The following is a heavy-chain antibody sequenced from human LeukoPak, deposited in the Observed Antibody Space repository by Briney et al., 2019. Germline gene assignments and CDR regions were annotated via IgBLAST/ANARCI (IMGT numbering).Heavy chain of an antibody. CDR1: GSTFTSYY. V-gene: IGHV1-46*01. D-gene: IGHD3-22*01. Sequence: ASVKVSCKASGSTFTSYYMHWVRQAPGQGLEWMGIINPSGGSTSYAQKFQGRVTMTRDTSTSTVYMELSSLRSEDTAVYYCARQLPTPQYYYDSSGYYPFDYWGQGTLVTVSS. CDR2: INPSGGST. J-gene: IGHJ4*02. CDR3: ARQLPTPQYYYDSSGYYPFDY.